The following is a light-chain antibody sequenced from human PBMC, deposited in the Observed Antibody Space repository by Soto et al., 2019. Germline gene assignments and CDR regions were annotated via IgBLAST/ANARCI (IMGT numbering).Light chain of an antibody. CDR2: DAS. J-gene: IGKJ1*01. CDR3: LCYITYPWT. V-gene: IGKV1-5*01. Sequence: DIHMTQSPSTLSASVGDRVTITCRASQTISSWLAWYQQKPGKAPKLLIYDASNLESGIPSRFSGTGSGTEFTLTISSLQPDDFATYYCLCYITYPWTFGQGTKVDIK. CDR1: QTISSW.